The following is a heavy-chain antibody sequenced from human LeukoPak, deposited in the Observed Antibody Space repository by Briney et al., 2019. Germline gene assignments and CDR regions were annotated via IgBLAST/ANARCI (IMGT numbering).Heavy chain of an antibody. CDR3: ARSVEGYCSGGSCYYYSYYMDV. CDR1: GGSISSGSYY. J-gene: IGHJ6*03. V-gene: IGHV4-61*01. Sequence: SETLSLTCTVSGGSISSGSYYWSWIRQPPGKGLEWIGEINHSGSTNYNPSLKSRVTISVDTSKNQFSLKLNSVTAADTAVFYCARSVEGYCSGGSCYYYSYYMDVWGKGTTVTVSS. CDR2: INHSGST. D-gene: IGHD2-15*01.